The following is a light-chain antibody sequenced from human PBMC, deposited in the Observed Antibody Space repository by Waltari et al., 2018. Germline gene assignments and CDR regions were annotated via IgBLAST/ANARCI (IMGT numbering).Light chain of an antibody. V-gene: IGKV3-20*01. CDR1: QSVSSSY. Sequence: IVLTQSPGTLSLSPGERATLSCRASQSVSSSYLAWYQQTPGQAPRLLIYGASSRAPGIPDRFSGSGSGTDFTLTISRLEPEDFAVYYCQQYAGSPFTFGPGTKVDIK. CDR3: QQYAGSPFT. CDR2: GAS. J-gene: IGKJ3*01.